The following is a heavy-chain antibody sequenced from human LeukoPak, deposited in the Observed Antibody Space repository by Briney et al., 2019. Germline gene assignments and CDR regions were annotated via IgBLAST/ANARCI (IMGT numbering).Heavy chain of an antibody. V-gene: IGHV3-21*01. CDR2: ISSSSSYI. J-gene: IGHJ4*02. D-gene: IGHD6-13*01. CDR3: ARVGYSSSCYRGGLSY. Sequence: GGSLRLSCAASGFTFSSYSMNWVRQAPGKGLEWVSSISSSSSYIYYADSVKGRFTISGDNAKNSLYLQMNSLRAEDTAVYYCARVGYSSSCYRGGLSYWGQGTLVTVSS. CDR1: GFTFSSYS.